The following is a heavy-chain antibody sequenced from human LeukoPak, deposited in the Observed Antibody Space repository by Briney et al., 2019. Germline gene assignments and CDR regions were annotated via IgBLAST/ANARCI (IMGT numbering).Heavy chain of an antibody. CDR3: AGARLFYGSGSYYKRDAFDI. Sequence: SETLSLTCTVSGGSISSYYWSWIRQPAGKGLEWIGRIYTSGSTNYSPSLKSRVTMSVDTSKNQFSLKLSSVTAADTAVYYCAGARLFYGSGSYYKRDAFDIWGQGTMVTVSS. J-gene: IGHJ3*02. CDR1: GGSISSYY. D-gene: IGHD3-10*01. CDR2: IYTSGST. V-gene: IGHV4-4*07.